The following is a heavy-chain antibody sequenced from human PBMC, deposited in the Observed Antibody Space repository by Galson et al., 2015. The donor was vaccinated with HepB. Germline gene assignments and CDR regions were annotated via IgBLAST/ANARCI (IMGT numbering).Heavy chain of an antibody. Sequence: SVKVSCKASRFTFTRSAVQWVRQPRGQRLEWIGWIVVGGGNTNYAQKFQKRVTITRDMSTSTAYMELSSLRAEDTAVYYCAKDGIMAANNPYHFHYWGQGTLVTVSS. V-gene: IGHV1-58*01. CDR3: AKDGIMAANNPYHFHY. J-gene: IGHJ4*02. CDR2: IVVGGGNT. CDR1: RFTFTRSA. D-gene: IGHD1-26*01.